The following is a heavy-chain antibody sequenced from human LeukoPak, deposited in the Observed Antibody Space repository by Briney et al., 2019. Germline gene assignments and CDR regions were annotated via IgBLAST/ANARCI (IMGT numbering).Heavy chain of an antibody. V-gene: IGHV3-15*01. D-gene: IGHD3-10*02. CDR3: TTDEYYVLFFDY. J-gene: IGHJ4*02. Sequence: PGGSLRLSCVASGFIFSNAWMNWVRQAPGKGLEWVGRIKSQPDGGTTDYAAPVKGRFTISRDDSKNTLYLQMNSLKTEDTAVYYCTTDEYYVLFFDYWGQGTLVTVSS. CDR2: IKSQPDGGTT. CDR1: GFIFSNAW.